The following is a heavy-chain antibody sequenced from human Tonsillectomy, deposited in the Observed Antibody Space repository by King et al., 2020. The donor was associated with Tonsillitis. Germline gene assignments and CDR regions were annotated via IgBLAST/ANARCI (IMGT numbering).Heavy chain of an antibody. CDR2: IYTSGSI. J-gene: IGHJ5*02. V-gene: IGHV4-61*02. D-gene: IGHD2-2*02. CDR3: ARDGDYCISTSCYKWFDP. CDR1: GGSISSGTYY. Sequence: QLQESGPGLVKPSQTLSLTCTVSGGSISSGTYYWSWIRPPAGKGLEWIGRIYTSGSINYNPSLKSRVTISIDTSKNQFSLKLSSVTAADTAVYYCARDGDYCISTSCYKWFDPWGQGTLVTVSS.